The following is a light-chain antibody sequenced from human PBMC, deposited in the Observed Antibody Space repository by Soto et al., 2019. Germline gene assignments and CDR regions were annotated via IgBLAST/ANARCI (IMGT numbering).Light chain of an antibody. CDR3: SSYSGGSTLYV. V-gene: IGLV2-14*01. J-gene: IGLJ1*01. CDR2: EVS. Sequence: QSVLTQPASVSGSPGQSITISCTGSTSDIGSYNFVSWYKHHPGEAPKLLIFEVSNRPSGVSTRFSGSKSANTASLTISGLLAVDEADYYCSSYSGGSTLYVFGTGTKLTVL. CDR1: TSDIGSYNF.